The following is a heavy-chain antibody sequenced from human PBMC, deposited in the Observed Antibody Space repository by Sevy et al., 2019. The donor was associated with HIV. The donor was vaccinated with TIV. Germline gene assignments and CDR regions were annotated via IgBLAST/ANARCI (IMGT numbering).Heavy chain of an antibody. J-gene: IGHJ6*02. CDR3: ANAYSGSYSHSYLYALDV. CDR2: ISHDGINE. V-gene: IGHV3-30*18. Sequence: GGSLRLSCAAAGFTFSGYAMSWVRQGPGKGLEWVALISHDGINEYYADSVKGRFTISRDNSKNTVYLEMNSLRNEDTAIYFCANAYSGSYSHSYLYALDVWGQGTTVTVSS. D-gene: IGHD1-26*01. CDR1: GFTFSGYA.